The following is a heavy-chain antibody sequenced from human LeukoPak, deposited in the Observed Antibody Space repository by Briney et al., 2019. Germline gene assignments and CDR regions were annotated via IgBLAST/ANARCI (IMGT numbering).Heavy chain of an antibody. V-gene: IGHV3-48*03. CDR2: ISSSGSTI. Sequence: GGSLRLSCAASGFTLSSYEMNWVRLARGKGLEGVSYISSSGSTIYYADSVKGRFTISRDNAKNSLYLQMNSLRAEDTAVYYCAELGITMIGGVWGKGTTVTISS. J-gene: IGHJ6*04. CDR1: GFTLSSYE. CDR3: AELGITMIGGV. D-gene: IGHD3-10*02.